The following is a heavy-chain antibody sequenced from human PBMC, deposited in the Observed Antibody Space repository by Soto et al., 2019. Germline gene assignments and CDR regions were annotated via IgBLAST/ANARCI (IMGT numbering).Heavy chain of an antibody. J-gene: IGHJ5*02. Sequence: QVQLVQSGAEVKKPGASVKVSCKASGYTFSDYYVHWVRQAPGQGLEWMGWINPYSGATNYAQKFQYWVTXXGXAXXSTAYLELTTLVSDDTAVYYCARARANVAPNWFDPWGQGTLVIVSS. D-gene: IGHD5-12*01. CDR3: ARARANVAPNWFDP. V-gene: IGHV1-2*04. CDR2: INPYSGAT. CDR1: GYTFSDYY.